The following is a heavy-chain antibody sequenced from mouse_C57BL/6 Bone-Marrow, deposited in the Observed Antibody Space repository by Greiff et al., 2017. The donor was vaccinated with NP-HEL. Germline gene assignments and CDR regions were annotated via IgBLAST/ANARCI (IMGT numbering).Heavy chain of an antibody. D-gene: IGHD1-1*01. CDR1: GYTFTSYW. CDR3: ARDYYGSPFAY. Sequence: QVQLHQPGAELLKPGASVKMSCKASGYTFTSYWITWVKQRPGQGLEWIGDIYPGSGSTNYNEKFKSKATLTVDTSSSTAYMQLSSLTSEDSAVYYCARDYYGSPFAYWGQGTLVTVSA. V-gene: IGHV1-55*01. CDR2: IYPGSGST. J-gene: IGHJ3*01.